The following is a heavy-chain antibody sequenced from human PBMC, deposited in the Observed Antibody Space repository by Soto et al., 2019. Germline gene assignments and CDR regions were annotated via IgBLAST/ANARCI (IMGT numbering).Heavy chain of an antibody. CDR1: GFTFSMYG. V-gene: IGHV3-33*01. CDR3: ARDPPSTLGSFDI. CDR2: VYYDGHNK. J-gene: IGHJ3*02. D-gene: IGHD2-2*01. Sequence: QVQLVESGGGVVQPGRSQRLSCAASGFTFSMYGMHWVRQARGKGLEWMATVYYDGHNKYYADSVRGRFTISRDNSKNMVYLQMNSLRAEDTAVYYCARDPPSTLGSFDIWGRGTMVTVSS.